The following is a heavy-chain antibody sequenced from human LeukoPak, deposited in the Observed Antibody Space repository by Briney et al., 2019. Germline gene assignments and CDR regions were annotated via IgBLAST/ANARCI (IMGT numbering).Heavy chain of an antibody. CDR1: GYSFTSYW. J-gene: IGHJ4*02. CDR3: ARLLGYCSGGSCQHLDY. CDR2: IYPGDSDT. V-gene: IGHV5-51*01. D-gene: IGHD2-15*01. Sequence: GESLKISCKGSGYSFTSYWIGWVRPMPGKGLEWMGIIYPGDSDTRYSPSFQGQVTISADKSISTAYLQWSSLKASDTAMYYCARLLGYCSGGSCQHLDYWGQGTLVTVSS.